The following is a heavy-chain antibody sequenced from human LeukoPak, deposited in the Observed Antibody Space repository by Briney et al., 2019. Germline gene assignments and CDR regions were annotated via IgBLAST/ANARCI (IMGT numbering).Heavy chain of an antibody. V-gene: IGHV3-48*02. J-gene: IGHJ1*01. D-gene: IGHD3-22*01. CDR1: GFSFSSYS. CDR3: AAYDSSGYSGKYFQH. CDR2: ISTGSTTI. Sequence: GGSLRLSCAASGFSFSSYSMNWVRQAPGKGLEWVSYISTGSTTIYYADSVKGRFTISRDNAKNSLFLQMDSLRDEDTAVYYCAAYDSSGYSGKYFQHWGQGTLVTVSS.